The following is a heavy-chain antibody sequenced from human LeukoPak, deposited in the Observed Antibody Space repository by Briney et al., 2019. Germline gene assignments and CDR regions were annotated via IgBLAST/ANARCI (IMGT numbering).Heavy chain of an antibody. CDR3: ARGGYYGSGNDFRFDP. CDR1: GGSISSYY. V-gene: IGHV4-59*01. D-gene: IGHD3-10*01. Sequence: PSETLSLTCTVSGGSISSYYWSWIRQPPGKGLECIGFIYYIGNTNYNPSLKSRVTISVDTSKNQFSLKLTSVTAADTAVYFCARGGYYGSGNDFRFDPWGQGTLVTVSS. J-gene: IGHJ5*02. CDR2: IYYIGNT.